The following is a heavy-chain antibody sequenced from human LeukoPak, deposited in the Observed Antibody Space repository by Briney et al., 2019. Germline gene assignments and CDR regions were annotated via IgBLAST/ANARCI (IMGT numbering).Heavy chain of an antibody. J-gene: IGHJ4*02. V-gene: IGHV4-31*03. Sequence: SETLSLTCTVSGGSISSGGYYWSWIRQHPGKGLEWIGYIYYSGSTYYNPSLKSRVTISVDTSKNQFSLKLSSVTAADTAVYYCARGKYYYDSSGYWIYFDYWGKGTLVTVSS. CDR1: GGSISSGGYY. CDR2: IYYSGST. D-gene: IGHD3-22*01. CDR3: ARGKYYYDSSGYWIYFDY.